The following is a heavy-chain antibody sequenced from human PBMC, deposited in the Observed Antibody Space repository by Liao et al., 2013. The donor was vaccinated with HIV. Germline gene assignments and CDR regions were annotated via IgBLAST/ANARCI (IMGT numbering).Heavy chain of an antibody. J-gene: IGHJ2*01. CDR1: GASISSGSYY. CDR3: ARGAGRQLVSWYFDL. V-gene: IGHV4-61*02. CDR2: ISDSGSS. D-gene: IGHD6-6*01. Sequence: QRQLQESGPGVVKPSETLSLTCTVSGASISSGSYYWSWVRQPAGKGLEWIGRISDSGSSNYNPSLKSRATISVDTSKSQLSLELISVTAADTAVYYCARGAGRQLVSWYFDLWGRGTLVTVSS.